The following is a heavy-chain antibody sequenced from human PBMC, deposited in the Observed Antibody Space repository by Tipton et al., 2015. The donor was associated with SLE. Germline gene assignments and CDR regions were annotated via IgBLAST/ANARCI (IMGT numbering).Heavy chain of an antibody. V-gene: IGHV3-23*01. J-gene: IGHJ4*02. CDR3: AGGDLPGDLDY. Sequence: SLRLSCAASGFTFSSYAMSWVRQAPGKGLEWVSAISGSGGNTYYADSVQGRFTISRDSSKNTLYLQMNSLRVEDTAVYYCAGGDLPGDLDYWGQGTLVTVSS. CDR2: ISGSGGNT. D-gene: IGHD3-3*01. CDR1: GFTFSSYA.